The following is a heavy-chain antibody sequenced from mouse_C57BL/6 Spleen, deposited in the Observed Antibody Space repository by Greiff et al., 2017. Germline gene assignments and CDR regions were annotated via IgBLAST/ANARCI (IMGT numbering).Heavy chain of an antibody. CDR2: ISYSGST. D-gene: IGHD1-1*01. CDR3: ARYRDDYGSSYFDY. J-gene: IGHJ2*01. CDR1: GYSITSDY. Sequence: VQLQQSGPGLAKPSQSLSLTCSVTGYSITSDYWNWIRKFPGNKLEYIGYISYSGSTYYNPSLNSRNSISRDTSKKQYYLQLNDVTTEDAATYCGARYRDDYGSSYFDYWGQGTTLTVSS. V-gene: IGHV3-8*01.